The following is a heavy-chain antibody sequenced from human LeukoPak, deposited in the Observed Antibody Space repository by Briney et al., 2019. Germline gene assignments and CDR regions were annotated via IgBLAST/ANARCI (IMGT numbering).Heavy chain of an antibody. D-gene: IGHD2-2*01. J-gene: IGHJ4*02. Sequence: GGSLRLSCEASGSTFNTYGMHWVRQAPGKGLEWLAVISYDERNKYYADSVKGRFTISRDNSKNTLYLQMSSLRPEDTAVYYCANGAVYCTSPKYPTGSAPSCFAHWGQGTLVTVSS. CDR1: GSTFNTYG. CDR2: ISYDERNK. V-gene: IGHV3-30*18. CDR3: ANGAVYCTSPKYPTGSAPSCFAH.